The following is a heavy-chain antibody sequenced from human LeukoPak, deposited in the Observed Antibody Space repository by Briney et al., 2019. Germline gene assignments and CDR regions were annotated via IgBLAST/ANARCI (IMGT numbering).Heavy chain of an antibody. V-gene: IGHV3-23*01. CDR1: AFTFSSYG. D-gene: IGHD3-22*01. Sequence: GGSLRLSCAASAFTFSSYGMSWVRQAPGKGLEWVSAISGSGGSTYYADSVKGRFTISRDNSKNTLYLQMNSLRAEDTAVYYCAKDGSGYYDYWGQGTLVTVSS. J-gene: IGHJ4*02. CDR3: AKDGSGYYDY. CDR2: ISGSGGST.